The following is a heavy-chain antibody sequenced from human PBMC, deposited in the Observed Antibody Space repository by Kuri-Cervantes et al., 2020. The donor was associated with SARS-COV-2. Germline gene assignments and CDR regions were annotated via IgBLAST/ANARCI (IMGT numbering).Heavy chain of an antibody. Sequence: ASVKVSCKASGYTFTGYYMHWVRQAPGQGLEWMEWINPNSGGTNYAQKFQGWVTMTRDTSISTVYMELSRLRSDDTAVYYCARSTPFRRLMVISQGGAFDIWGQGTMVTVSS. CDR1: GYTFTGYY. CDR3: ARSTPFRRLMVISQGGAFDI. CDR2: INPNSGGT. V-gene: IGHV1-2*04. J-gene: IGHJ3*02. D-gene: IGHD2-8*01.